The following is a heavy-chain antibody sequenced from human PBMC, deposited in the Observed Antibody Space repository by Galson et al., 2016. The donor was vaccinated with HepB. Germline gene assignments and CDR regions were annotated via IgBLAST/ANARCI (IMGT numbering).Heavy chain of an antibody. CDR1: GGSISSPNW. CDR2: TFHDGRT. Sequence: LSLTCVVSGGSISSPNWWHWVRQPPGKGLEWIGGTFHDGRTNYNTSLESRVTISVDKSKNQFSLKLTSVTAADTAVYYCARGSPPPYAVDVWGQGTMVTVSS. J-gene: IGHJ3*01. CDR3: ARGSPPPYAVDV. V-gene: IGHV4-4*02.